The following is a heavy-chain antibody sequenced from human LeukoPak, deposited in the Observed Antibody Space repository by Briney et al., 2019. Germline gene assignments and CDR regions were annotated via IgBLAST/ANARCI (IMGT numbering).Heavy chain of an antibody. Sequence: HPGGSLRLSCAAFGFTFSRYWMHWVRQAPGKGLVWVSRINSDGSNTRYADSVKGRFTISRDNAKNSLYLQMNSLRAEDTAVYYCARDALYYYDGLSAFDIWGQGTMVTVSS. CDR2: INSDGSNT. D-gene: IGHD3-22*01. CDR1: GFTFSRYW. J-gene: IGHJ3*02. V-gene: IGHV3-74*01. CDR3: ARDALYYYDGLSAFDI.